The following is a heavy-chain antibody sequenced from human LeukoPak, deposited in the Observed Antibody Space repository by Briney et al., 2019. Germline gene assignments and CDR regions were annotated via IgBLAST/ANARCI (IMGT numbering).Heavy chain of an antibody. CDR2: IYISGST. Sequence: PSEXLSLTCSVSGGSISNYYWSWVRQPAGKGLEWIGRIYISGSTKYNPSLKSRVTMSVDTSNNQLSLKLSSVTAADTAVYYCARGVTTSRFLDYWGQGTLVTVSS. J-gene: IGHJ4*02. CDR3: ARGVTTSRFLDY. V-gene: IGHV4-4*07. CDR1: GGSISNYY. D-gene: IGHD4-11*01.